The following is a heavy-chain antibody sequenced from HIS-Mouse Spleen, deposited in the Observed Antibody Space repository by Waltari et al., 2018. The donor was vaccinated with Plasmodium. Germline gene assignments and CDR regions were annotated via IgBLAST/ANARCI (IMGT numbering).Heavy chain of an antibody. J-gene: IGHJ3*02. CDR3: ASSPVEDAFDI. CDR1: GGTFSSYA. Sequence: QVQLVQSGAEVKKPGSSVKVSCKASGGTFSSYAISRVRQAPGQGLEWMGRIIPILGIANYAQKFQGRVTITADKSTSTAYMELSSLRSEDTAVYYCASSPVEDAFDIWGQGTMVTVSS. V-gene: IGHV1-69*04. D-gene: IGHD3-3*01. CDR2: IIPILGIA.